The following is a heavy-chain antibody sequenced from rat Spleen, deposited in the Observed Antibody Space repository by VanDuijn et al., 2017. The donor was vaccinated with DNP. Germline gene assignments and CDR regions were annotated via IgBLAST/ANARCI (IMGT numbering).Heavy chain of an antibody. V-gene: IGHV2-32*01. J-gene: IGHJ1*01. CDR3: SRVLYNGYQRHYWSFDF. CDR1: GFSFTSYH. CDR2: MWSSGDT. D-gene: IGHD1-6*01. Sequence: QVQLKESGPGLVQPSQTLSLTCTVSGFSFTSYHVHWVRQPPGKGLDWMGVMWSSGDTSYNSGLKSRLSISRDTSKSQVFLRMNSLQTEDTAIYFCSRVLYNGYQRHYWSFDFWGPGTMVTVSS.